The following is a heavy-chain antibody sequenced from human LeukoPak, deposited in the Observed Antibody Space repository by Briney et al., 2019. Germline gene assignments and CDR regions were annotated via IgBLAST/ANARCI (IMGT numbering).Heavy chain of an antibody. J-gene: IGHJ6*03. Sequence: GGSLRLSCAASGFTFSSYAMSWVRQAPGKGLEWVSGISGIGGSTYYADSVKGRFTISRDNSKNTLYLQMNSLRAEDTAIYYCAKDGVSSSYYYYYMDVWGKGTTVTVSS. CDR2: ISGIGGST. D-gene: IGHD3-16*01. V-gene: IGHV3-23*01. CDR3: AKDGVSSSYYYYYMDV. CDR1: GFTFSSYA.